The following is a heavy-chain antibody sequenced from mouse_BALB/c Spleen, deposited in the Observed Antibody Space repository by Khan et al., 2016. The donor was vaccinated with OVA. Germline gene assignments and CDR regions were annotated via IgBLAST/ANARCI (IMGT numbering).Heavy chain of an antibody. Sequence: EVQLQESGPGLVKPSQSLSLTCTVTGYSITSGYGWNWIRQFPGNILEWMGYISYSGSTNYNPSLKSRIFITRDTSKNQFFLQLNSVTTEDTAAYYCARTARINYWGQGTTLTVSA. CDR2: ISYSGST. CDR3: ARTARINY. D-gene: IGHD1-2*01. J-gene: IGHJ2*01. V-gene: IGHV3-2*02. CDR1: GYSITSGYG.